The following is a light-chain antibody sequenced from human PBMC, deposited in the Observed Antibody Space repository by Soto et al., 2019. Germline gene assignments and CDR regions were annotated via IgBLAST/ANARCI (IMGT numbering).Light chain of an antibody. Sequence: QSVLTQPPSVSGAPGQRVTISCTGSRSNIGAGYDVHWYQQLPGTAPKLLIYSNNQRPSGVPDRFPGSKSGTSASLAISGLQSEDEADYYCAAWDDSLNGRVFGGGTKLTVL. CDR3: AAWDDSLNGRV. CDR2: SNN. CDR1: RSNIGAGYD. V-gene: IGLV1-40*01. J-gene: IGLJ2*01.